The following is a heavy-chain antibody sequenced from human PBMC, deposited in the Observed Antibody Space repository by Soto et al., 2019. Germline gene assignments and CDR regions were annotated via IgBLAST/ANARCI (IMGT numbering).Heavy chain of an antibody. CDR3: AKDRDDFWSGYYTARDAFDI. CDR1: GFTFRGYA. V-gene: IGHV3-23*01. Sequence: GGSLRLSYAASGFTFRGYAMSWVRQAQGKGLEWVSAISGSGGSTYYADSVKGRFTISRDNSKNTLYLQMNSLRAEDTAVYYCAKDRDDFWSGYYTARDAFDIWGQGTMVTVSS. CDR2: ISGSGGST. D-gene: IGHD3-3*01. J-gene: IGHJ3*02.